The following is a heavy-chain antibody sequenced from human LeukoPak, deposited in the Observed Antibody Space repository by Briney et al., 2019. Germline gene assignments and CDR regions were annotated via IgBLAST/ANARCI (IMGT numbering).Heavy chain of an antibody. J-gene: IGHJ4*02. Sequence: ASVKVSCKASGYTFTSYGISWVRQAPGQGLEWMGWISAYNGNTNYAQKFQGRVTMTEDTSTDTAYMELSSLRSEDTAVYYCATVGDKIKAAAGTSSGALWGQGTLVTVSS. CDR1: GYTFTSYG. CDR2: ISAYNGNT. CDR3: ATVGDKIKAAAGTSSGAL. D-gene: IGHD6-13*01. V-gene: IGHV1-18*01.